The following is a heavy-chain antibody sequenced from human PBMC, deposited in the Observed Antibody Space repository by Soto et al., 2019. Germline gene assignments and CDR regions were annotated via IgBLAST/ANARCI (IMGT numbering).Heavy chain of an antibody. V-gene: IGHV1-69*06. CDR1: GDNFNNYA. J-gene: IGHJ4*02. D-gene: IGHD7-27*01. CDR3: TRGLGYSAS. Sequence: QVQLVQSGTEVKKPGSSVKVSCQASGDNFNNYAIKWVRQAPGQGLEWMGGLVPIFLTANYAQKFQGRVTITADRSTSTAYMELRSLISEDTAVYYCTRGLGYSASWGQGTLVTVSS. CDR2: LVPIFLTA.